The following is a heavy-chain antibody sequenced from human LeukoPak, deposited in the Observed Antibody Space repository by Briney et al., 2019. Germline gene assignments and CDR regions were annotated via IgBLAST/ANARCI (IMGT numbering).Heavy chain of an antibody. Sequence: SETLSLTCAVYGGSFSGYYWSWIRQPPGKGLEWIGEINHSGSTNYNPSLKSRVTISVDTSKSQFSLKLNSMTAADTAVYYCARGAQTYYDKAPVDYWGQGTLVTVSS. CDR1: GGSFSGYY. V-gene: IGHV4-34*01. D-gene: IGHD3-22*01. CDR2: INHSGST. CDR3: ARGAQTYYDKAPVDY. J-gene: IGHJ4*02.